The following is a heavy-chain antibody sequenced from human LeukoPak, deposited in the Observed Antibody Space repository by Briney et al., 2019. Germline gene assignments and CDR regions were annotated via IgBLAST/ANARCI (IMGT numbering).Heavy chain of an antibody. D-gene: IGHD2-2*01. CDR3: AREDCSSTSCYGTGY. V-gene: IGHV4-38-2*02. Sequence: SETLSLTCAVSGYSISSGYYWGWIRQPPGKGLEWIGSIYHSGSTYYNPSLKSRVTISVDTSKNQFPLKLSSVTAADTAVYYCAREDCSSTSCYGTGYWGQGTLVTVSS. CDR1: GYSISSGYY. J-gene: IGHJ4*02. CDR2: IYHSGST.